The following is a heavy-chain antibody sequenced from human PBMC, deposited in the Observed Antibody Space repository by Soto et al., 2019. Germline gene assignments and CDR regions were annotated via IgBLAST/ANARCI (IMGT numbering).Heavy chain of an antibody. CDR2: IIPIFGTA. Sequence: QVQLVQSGAEVKKPGSSVKVSCKASGDTFSSYAISWVRQAPGQGLEWMGGIIPIFGTANYAQKFQGRVTIPADESTSTAYMELRSLRSEDTAVYYCARGYDYVWGSYRPSLHYYGMDVWGQGTTVTVSS. CDR3: ARGYDYVWGSYRPSLHYYGMDV. J-gene: IGHJ6*02. D-gene: IGHD3-16*02. CDR1: GDTFSSYA. V-gene: IGHV1-69*12.